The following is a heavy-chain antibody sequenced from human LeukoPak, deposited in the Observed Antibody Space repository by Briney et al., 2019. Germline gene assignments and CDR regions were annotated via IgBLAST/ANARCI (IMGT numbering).Heavy chain of an antibody. J-gene: IGHJ5*02. D-gene: IGHD4-17*01. CDR2: ISGSGDII. V-gene: IGHV3-23*01. CDR3: AKDTVFGEPNWFDP. CDR1: GFTSSSYA. Sequence: GGSLRLSCVASGFTSSSYAMNWVRQAPGKRLEWGSVISGSGDIINYADSVKGRFTISRDESKKTLYLQMNNLRAEDTAVYYCAKDTVFGEPNWFDPWGQGTLVTVSS.